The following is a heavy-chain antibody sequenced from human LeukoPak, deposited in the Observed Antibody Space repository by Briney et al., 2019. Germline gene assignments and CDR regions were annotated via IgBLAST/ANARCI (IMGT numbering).Heavy chain of an antibody. V-gene: IGHV1-2*06. CDR1: GYTFIGYY. J-gene: IGHJ4*02. CDR2: INPNSGGT. CDR3: ARDVAGGDY. D-gene: IGHD6-19*01. Sequence: ASVKVSCEASGYTFIGYYIHWVRRAPGQGLEWMGRINPNSGGTNYTQNFQGRVTMTRDTSISTAYMELSRLRSDDTAVYYCARDVAGGDYWGQGTLVTVSS.